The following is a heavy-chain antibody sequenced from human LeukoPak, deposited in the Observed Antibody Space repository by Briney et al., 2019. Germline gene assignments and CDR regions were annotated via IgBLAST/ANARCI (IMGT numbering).Heavy chain of an antibody. CDR3: ALGARRLIAVAGTVGWFDP. D-gene: IGHD6-19*01. J-gene: IGHJ5*02. CDR2: INHSGST. Sequence: PSETLSLTCAVYGGSFRGYYWSWIRQPPGKGLEWIGEINHSGSTNYNPSLKSRVTISVDTSKNQFSLKLSSVTAADTAVYYCALGARRLIAVAGTVGWFDPWGQGTLVTVSS. CDR1: GGSFRGYY. V-gene: IGHV4-34*01.